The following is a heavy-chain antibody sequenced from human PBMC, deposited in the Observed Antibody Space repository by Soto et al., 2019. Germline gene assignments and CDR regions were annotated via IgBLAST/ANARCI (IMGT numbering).Heavy chain of an antibody. Sequence: SETLSLTCTVSGGSIRSSSYYWGWIRQPPGKGLEWIGSIYYSGSTYYNPSLKSRVTISVDTSKNQFSLKLSSVTAADTAVYYCSRQDRRNNCFDPWGQGTLVSVSS. V-gene: IGHV4-39*01. CDR2: IYYSGST. CDR3: SRQDRRNNCFDP. CDR1: GGSIRSSSYY. J-gene: IGHJ5*02.